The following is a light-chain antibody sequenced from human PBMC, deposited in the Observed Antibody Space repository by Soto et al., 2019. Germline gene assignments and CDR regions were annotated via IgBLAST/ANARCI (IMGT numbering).Light chain of an antibody. CDR1: SSNIGSNY. J-gene: IGLJ2*01. CDR2: RNN. Sequence: QSVLTQPPSASGTPGQRVTISCSGSSSNIGSNYVYWYQQLPGTAPKLLIYRNNQRPSVVPDRFSGSKAGTSASLAISGLRSEDEANYYCAACDDSLSAVVFGGGTKLTVL. V-gene: IGLV1-47*01. CDR3: AACDDSLSAVV.